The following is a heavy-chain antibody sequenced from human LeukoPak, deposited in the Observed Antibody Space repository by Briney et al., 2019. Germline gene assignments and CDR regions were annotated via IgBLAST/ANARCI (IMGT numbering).Heavy chain of an antibody. V-gene: IGHV1-69*05. J-gene: IGHJ6*02. CDR2: IIPIFGTA. CDR3: ARDQIGYCSGGSCRPPYGMDV. D-gene: IGHD2-15*01. CDR1: GGTFSSYA. Sequence: GASVKVSCKASGGTFSSYAISWVRQAPGQGLEWMGGIIPIFGTANYAQKFQGRVTITTDESTSTAYMELRSLRSDDTAVYYCARDQIGYCSGGSCRPPYGMDVWGQGTTVTVSS.